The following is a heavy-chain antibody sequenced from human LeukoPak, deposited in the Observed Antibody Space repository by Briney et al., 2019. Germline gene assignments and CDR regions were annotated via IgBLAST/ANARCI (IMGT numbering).Heavy chain of an antibody. D-gene: IGHD6-19*01. CDR2: ISYDGSHS. CDR3: AKPDTSGWYDS. Sequence: GGSLRLSCAASGFTFDDYGMHWVRQAPGKGLEWVALISYDGSHSYYADSVKGRFTMSRDNSKTTLYLQMNSLRTEDTAVYYCAKPDTSGWYDSWGQGALVTVSS. J-gene: IGHJ5*01. V-gene: IGHV3-30*18. CDR1: GFTFDDYG.